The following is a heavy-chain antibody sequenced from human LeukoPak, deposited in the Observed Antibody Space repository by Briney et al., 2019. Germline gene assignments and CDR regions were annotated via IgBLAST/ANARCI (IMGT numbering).Heavy chain of an antibody. CDR1: GFTFSSYE. CDR2: ITSSGNTI. CDR3: ARLTPMTTPGGTFDY. J-gene: IGHJ4*02. D-gene: IGHD4-17*01. V-gene: IGHV3-48*03. Sequence: PGGSLRLSCAASGFTFSSYEMTCVRQAPGEGLEWVSYITSSGNTIYYADSVKGRFAISRDKAKNSLYLQMNSLRAEDTAVYYCARLTPMTTPGGTFDYWAREPWSPSP.